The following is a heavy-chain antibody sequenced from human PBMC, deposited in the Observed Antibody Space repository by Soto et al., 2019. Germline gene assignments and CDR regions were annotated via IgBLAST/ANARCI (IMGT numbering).Heavy chain of an antibody. CDR2: IIPIFGTA. CDR3: ARGSEYYEFWSGYYSIYYYYYGMDV. V-gene: IGHV1-69*01. Sequence: QVQLVQSGAEVKKPGSSVKVSCKASGGTFSSYAISWVRQAPGQGLEWMGGIIPIFGTANYAQKFQGRVTILADESTSTADMELSSLRSEDTAVYYCARGSEYYEFWSGYYSIYYYYYGMDVWGQGTTVTVSS. J-gene: IGHJ6*02. D-gene: IGHD3-3*01. CDR1: GGTFSSYA.